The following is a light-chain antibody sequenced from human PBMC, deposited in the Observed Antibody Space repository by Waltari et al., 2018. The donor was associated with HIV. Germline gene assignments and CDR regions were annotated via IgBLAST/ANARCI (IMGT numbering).Light chain of an antibody. J-gene: IGLJ2*01. CDR1: ALGNKV. V-gene: IGLV3-1*01. Sequence: YDVTPPPSVTVSVGQTATITCPGHALGNKVVCWYLQKPGQSPILVIYGDSKRPSGIPERFSGSNSGGTATLTISGTQAMDEADYYCQAWDSSAMVFGGGTKLTVL. CDR2: GDS. CDR3: QAWDSSAMV.